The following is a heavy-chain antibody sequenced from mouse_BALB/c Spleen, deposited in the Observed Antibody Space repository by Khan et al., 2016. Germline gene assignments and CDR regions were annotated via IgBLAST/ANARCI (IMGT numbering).Heavy chain of an antibody. J-gene: IGHJ2*01. D-gene: IGHD2-3*01. Sequence: EVKLEESGGGLVQPGGSMKLSCVASGFTFSNYWMNWVRQSPEKGLEWVAEIRLKSNNYATYYAESVKGRFTISRDDSKSSVYLQMNILRAEDTGIYYRSRDDYLDYWGQGTTLTVSS. CDR2: IRLKSNNYAT. V-gene: IGHV6-6*02. CDR1: GFTFSNYW. CDR3: SRDDYLDY.